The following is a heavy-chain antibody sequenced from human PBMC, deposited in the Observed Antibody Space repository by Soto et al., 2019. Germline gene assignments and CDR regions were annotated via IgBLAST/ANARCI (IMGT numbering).Heavy chain of an antibody. CDR2: IYYNGNT. CDR3: ARYCSGGSCFDY. Sequence: SETLSLTCTVSGGSISNYFWSWIRQPPGKGLEWIGYIYYNGNTNYNPSLRSRVTISVDTSKNRFSLKLSSVTAADTAVYYCARYCSGGSCFDYWGPGTLVTVSS. J-gene: IGHJ4*02. V-gene: IGHV4-59*01. D-gene: IGHD2-15*01. CDR1: GGSISNYF.